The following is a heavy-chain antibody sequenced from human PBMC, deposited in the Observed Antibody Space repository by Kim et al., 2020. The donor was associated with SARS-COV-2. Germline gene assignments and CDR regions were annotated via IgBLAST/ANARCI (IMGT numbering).Heavy chain of an antibody. D-gene: IGHD4-17*01. J-gene: IGHJ4*02. CDR1: GIALSKYW. CDR2: INGDGSST. Sequence: GGSLRLSCAASGIALSKYWMHWVRRIPGKGLDWISRINGDGSSTTYADSVKGRFTVSKDNGRNTMYLQMNSLRVDDTAVYFCARDKPGDFDYLFDSWGQG. CDR3: ARDKPGDFDYLFDS. V-gene: IGHV3-74*01.